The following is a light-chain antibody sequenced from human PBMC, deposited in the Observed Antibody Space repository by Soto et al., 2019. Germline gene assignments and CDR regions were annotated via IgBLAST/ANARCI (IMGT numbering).Light chain of an antibody. CDR1: SSNIGAGYD. Sequence: QSVLTQPPSVSGAPGQRVTISCTGSSSNIGAGYDVHWYQQLPGTAPKLLIYGNSNRPSGVPDRFSGSKSGTSASLAITGLQAEDDADYYCQSYDSSLSGSAYVFGTGTKVTVL. CDR2: GNS. CDR3: QSYDSSLSGSAYV. J-gene: IGLJ1*01. V-gene: IGLV1-40*01.